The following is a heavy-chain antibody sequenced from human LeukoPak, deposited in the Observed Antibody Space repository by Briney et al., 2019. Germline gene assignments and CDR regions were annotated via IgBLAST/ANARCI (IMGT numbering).Heavy chain of an antibody. V-gene: IGHV1-46*01. Sequence: ASVKVSCKASGYTFTSYYMHWVRQAPGQGLEWMGIINPSGGSTSYAQKFQGRVTMTRDMSTSTVYMGLSSLRSEDTAVYYCARDRINSGSYSEGLDWGQGTLVTVSS. CDR2: INPSGGST. J-gene: IGHJ4*02. D-gene: IGHD1-26*01. CDR3: ARDRINSGSYSEGLD. CDR1: GYTFTSYY.